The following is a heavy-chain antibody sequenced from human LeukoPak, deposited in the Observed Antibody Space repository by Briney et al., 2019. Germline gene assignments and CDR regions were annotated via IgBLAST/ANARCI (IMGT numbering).Heavy chain of an antibody. CDR3: ARGRRYYDSSGYYY. J-gene: IGHJ4*02. CDR1: GVSFSGSY. D-gene: IGHD3-22*01. V-gene: IGHV4-34*01. CDR2: INHSGST. Sequence: SETLSLTCAVYGVSFSGSYWSWIRQPPGKGLEWIGEINHSGSTNYNPSLKSRVTISVDTSKNQFSLKLSSVTAADTAVYYCARGRRYYDSSGYYYWGQGTLVTVSS.